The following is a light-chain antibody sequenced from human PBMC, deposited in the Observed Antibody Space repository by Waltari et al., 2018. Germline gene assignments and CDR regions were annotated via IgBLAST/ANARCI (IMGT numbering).Light chain of an antibody. J-gene: IGLJ1*01. CDR2: DVS. V-gene: IGLV2-11*01. CDR1: SSDVGCYNS. Sequence: QSALTQPRSVSGSPGQSVTISCPGTSSDVGCYNSFSWYQQHPGKAPKLMIYDVSKRPSGVPDRFSGSKSGNTASLTISGLQAEDEADYYCCSYAGSYTFEVFGTGTKVTVL. CDR3: CSYAGSYTFEV.